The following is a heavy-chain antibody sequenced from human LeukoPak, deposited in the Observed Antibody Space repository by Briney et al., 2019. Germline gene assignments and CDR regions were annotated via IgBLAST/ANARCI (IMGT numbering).Heavy chain of an antibody. V-gene: IGHV4-38-2*02. CDR2: IYHSGNT. Sequence: PSETLSLTCRVSDYYINNGYYWGWIRQPPGKGLEWIGSIYHSGNTYYNPSLKSRVTISVDTSKNQFSLRLSSVTAADTAVYYCARDEELFEAWGQGTLVTVSS. CDR1: DYYINNGYY. J-gene: IGHJ5*02. D-gene: IGHD1-7*01. CDR3: ARDEELFEA.